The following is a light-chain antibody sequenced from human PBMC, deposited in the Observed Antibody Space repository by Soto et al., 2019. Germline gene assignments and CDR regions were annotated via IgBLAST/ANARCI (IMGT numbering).Light chain of an antibody. J-gene: IGLJ1*01. CDR1: SSDVGSYNL. CDR3: CSYVGSSTFV. CDR2: EGG. V-gene: IGLV2-23*01. Sequence: QSALTQPASVSGSLGQSITISCTGTSSDVGSYNLVSWYQQHPGKAPKLMIYEGGKRPSGVSNRFSGSKSGNTASLIISGLQTEDEADYYCCSYVGSSTFVFGTGTKVTVL.